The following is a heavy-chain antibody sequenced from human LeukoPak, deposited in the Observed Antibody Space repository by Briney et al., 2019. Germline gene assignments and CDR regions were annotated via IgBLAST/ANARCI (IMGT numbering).Heavy chain of an antibody. CDR3: ARDLNWETY. V-gene: IGHV3-21*06. CDR2: VSSGSTYT. J-gene: IGHJ4*02. CDR1: GFMFRSYS. Sequence: GGSLRLSCAASGFMFRSYSINWVRQAPGKGLEWVSSVSSGSTYTYYADSVRGRFTVSRDNAKNSYLQMNSLRAEDTAVYYCARDLNWETYWGQGTLVSVSS. D-gene: IGHD7-27*01.